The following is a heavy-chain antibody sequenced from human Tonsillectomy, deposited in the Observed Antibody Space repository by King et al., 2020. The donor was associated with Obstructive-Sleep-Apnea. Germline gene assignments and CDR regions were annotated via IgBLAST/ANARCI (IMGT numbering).Heavy chain of an antibody. CDR1: GFTFSNVW. CDR3: ATEGTVRILGWLGYY. V-gene: IGHV3-15*01. Sequence: VQLVESGGGVVKPGGSLRLSCAASGFTFSNVWMSWVRQAPGKGLEWVGRIKSKTAGGATDYAAPVKGRFSISRDDSKDTLYLQMNSLKTEDTAVYYCATEGTVRILGWLGYYWGQGTLVTASS. CDR2: IKSKTAGGAT. D-gene: IGHD3-3*01. J-gene: IGHJ4*02.